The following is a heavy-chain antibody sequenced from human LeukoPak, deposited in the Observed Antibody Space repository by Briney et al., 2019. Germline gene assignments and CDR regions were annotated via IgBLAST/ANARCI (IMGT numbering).Heavy chain of an antibody. Sequence: MPSETLSLTCTVSGGSISSGGYYWSWIRQHPGKGLEWIGYIYYSGSTYYNPSLKSRVTISVDTSKNQFSLKLSSVTAADTAVYYCARDQWDYGHFDYWGQRTLVTVSS. CDR3: ARDQWDYGHFDY. J-gene: IGHJ4*02. V-gene: IGHV4-31*03. CDR1: GGSISSGGYY. CDR2: IYYSGST. D-gene: IGHD1-26*01.